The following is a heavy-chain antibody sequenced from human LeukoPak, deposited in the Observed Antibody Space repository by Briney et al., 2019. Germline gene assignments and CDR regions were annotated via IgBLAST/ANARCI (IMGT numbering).Heavy chain of an antibody. CDR2: ISAYNGNT. J-gene: IGHJ3*02. V-gene: IGHV1-18*01. CDR3: ARDYSGSYGSHDAFDI. CDR1: GYTFTSYG. Sequence: ASVKVSCKASGYTFTSYGISWVRQAPGQGLEWMGWISAYNGNTNYAQKLQGRVTMNTAKSTSTAYMELRSLRSDDTAVYYCARDYSGSYGSHDAFDIWGQGTMVTVSS. D-gene: IGHD1-26*01.